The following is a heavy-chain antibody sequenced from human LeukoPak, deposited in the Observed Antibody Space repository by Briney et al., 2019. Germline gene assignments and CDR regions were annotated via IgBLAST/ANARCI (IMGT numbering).Heavy chain of an antibody. D-gene: IGHD2-21*01. J-gene: IGHJ4*02. V-gene: IGHV3-21*01. CDR1: GFTFSSYS. CDR2: ISASSSYI. Sequence: PGGSLRLSCAASGFTFSSYSMNWVRQAPGKGLEWVSSISASSSYINYADSVKGRFTISRDNAKNSLYLQMNSLRAEDTAVYYCARDDSVVVNDYWGQGTLVTVSS. CDR3: ARDDSVVVNDY.